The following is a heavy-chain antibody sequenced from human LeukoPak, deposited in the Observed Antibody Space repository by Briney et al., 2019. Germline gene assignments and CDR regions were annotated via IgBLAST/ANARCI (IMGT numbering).Heavy chain of an antibody. D-gene: IGHD6-13*01. CDR3: AREGSSSWYSYYYYYMDV. CDR2: ISAYNGNT. Sequence: ASVKVSCKASGYTFTSYGISWVRQAPGQGLEWMGWISAYNGNTNYAQKLQGRVTMTTDTSTSTAYMELRSLRSDDTAMYYCAREGSSSWYSYYYYYMDVWGKGTTVTVSS. V-gene: IGHV1-18*01. CDR1: GYTFTSYG. J-gene: IGHJ6*03.